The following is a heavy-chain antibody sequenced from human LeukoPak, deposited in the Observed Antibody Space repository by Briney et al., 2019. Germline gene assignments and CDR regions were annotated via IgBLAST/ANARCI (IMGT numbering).Heavy chain of an antibody. V-gene: IGHV3-53*01. J-gene: IGHJ3*02. CDR3: ARDPKKNAFDI. Sequence: GGSLTLSCAASGFTLSSNYMSWVGQAAGKGREGVAVIYSGGSTYYADSVKGRFTISRDNSKNTLDLQMNSLRAEDTAVYYCARDPKKNAFDIWGQGTMVTVSS. CDR1: GFTLSSNY. CDR2: IYSGGST.